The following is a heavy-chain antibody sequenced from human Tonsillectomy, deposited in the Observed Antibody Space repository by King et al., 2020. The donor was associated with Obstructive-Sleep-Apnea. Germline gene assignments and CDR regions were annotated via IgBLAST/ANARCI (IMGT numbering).Heavy chain of an antibody. D-gene: IGHD3-10*01. CDR2: ISGHTGDT. CDR1: GYNFKTYG. V-gene: IGHV1-18*01. J-gene: IGHJ3*02. Sequence: QLVQSGGEVKKPGASVRVSCKASGYNFKTYGLSWVRQAPGQGLEWMGWISGHTGDTNYAQRVRGRVVMTADTTTSTAYMELSSLTPDDTAVYYCARDLFYYNSGTSYEDTFDIWGQGTMVTVSS. CDR3: ARDLFYYNSGTSYEDTFDI.